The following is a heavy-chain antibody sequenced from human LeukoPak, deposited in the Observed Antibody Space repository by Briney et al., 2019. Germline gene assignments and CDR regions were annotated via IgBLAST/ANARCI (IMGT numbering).Heavy chain of an antibody. J-gene: IGHJ6*03. CDR1: GYTFTSYV. Sequence: VASVKVSCKASGYTFTSYVISWVRQAPGRGLEWMGWISAYNGNTNYAQNLQGRVTMTTDTSTSTAYMELTRLRSDDTAVYYCARGGLRVMVYRLYYMDVWGKGTTVTVSS. CDR3: ARGGLRVMVYRLYYMDV. D-gene: IGHD2-8*01. V-gene: IGHV1-18*01. CDR2: ISAYNGNT.